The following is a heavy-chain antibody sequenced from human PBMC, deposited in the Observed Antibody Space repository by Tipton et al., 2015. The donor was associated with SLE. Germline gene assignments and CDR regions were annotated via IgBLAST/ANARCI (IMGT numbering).Heavy chain of an antibody. J-gene: IGHJ3*02. CDR2: IYYSGST. D-gene: IGHD6-19*01. CDR3: AREAPVAAVAGSDAFDI. V-gene: IGHV4-59*11. CDR1: GGSISSHY. Sequence: TLSLTCTVSGGSISSHYWSWIRQPPGRGLEWIGYIYYSGSTNYKPSLESRVTISIDTSKNQFSLKLSSVTAAYTAVYYCAREAPVAAVAGSDAFDIWGQGSMVTVSS.